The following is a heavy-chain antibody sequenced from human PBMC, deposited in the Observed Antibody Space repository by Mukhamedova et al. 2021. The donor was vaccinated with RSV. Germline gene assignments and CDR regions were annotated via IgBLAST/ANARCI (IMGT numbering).Heavy chain of an antibody. V-gene: IGHV3-11*06. CDR3: ARVYSGYEKVQSNYYGMDV. D-gene: IGHD5-12*01. Sequence: FTISRDNAKNSLYLQMNSLRAEDTAVYYCARVYSGYEKVQSNYYGMDVWGQGTTVTVSS. J-gene: IGHJ6*02.